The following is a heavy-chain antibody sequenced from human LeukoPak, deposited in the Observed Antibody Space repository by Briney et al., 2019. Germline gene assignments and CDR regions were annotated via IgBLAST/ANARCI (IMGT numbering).Heavy chain of an antibody. Sequence: NTSQTLSLTCTVSGGSITSGDYYWSWIRQPPGKGLECLGYIYYRGRTYYNPSLRSRVIISEDTSKNQFSLKLSSVTAADTAVYYCVRGGISRVVDGSISIWGQGTMVTVSS. CDR2: IYYRGRT. CDR3: VRGGISRVVDGSISI. J-gene: IGHJ3*02. D-gene: IGHD2-15*01. V-gene: IGHV4-30-4*01. CDR1: GGSITSGDYY.